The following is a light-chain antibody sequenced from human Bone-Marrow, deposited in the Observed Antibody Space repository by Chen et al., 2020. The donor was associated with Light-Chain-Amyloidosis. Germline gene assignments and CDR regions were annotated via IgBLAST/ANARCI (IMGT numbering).Light chain of an antibody. CDR2: EDD. CDR3: QSEQSSRQGV. CDR1: SGSIATNY. Sequence: NFMLTQPHSVSESPGKTVIISCTRSSGSIATNYVQWYQQRPGSSPATVIYEDDLRPSGLPGRCSGSIDRSTNAAALAMSELETEEEAVYCWQSEQSSRQGVIGGGPKLTVL. J-gene: IGLJ3*02. V-gene: IGLV6-57*01.